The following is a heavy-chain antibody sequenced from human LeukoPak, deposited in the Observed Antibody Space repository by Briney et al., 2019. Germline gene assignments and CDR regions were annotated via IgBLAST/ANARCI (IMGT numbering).Heavy chain of an antibody. Sequence: ASVKVSCKASGYTFTSYYMHWVRQATGQGLEWMGIINPSGGSTSYAQKFQGRVTMTRDTSTSTVYMELSSLRSEDTAVYYCAREVSITSTVTNNWFDPWGQGTLVTVSS. V-gene: IGHV1-46*01. CDR1: GYTFTSYY. CDR3: AREVSITSTVTNNWFDP. J-gene: IGHJ5*02. D-gene: IGHD4-17*01. CDR2: INPSGGST.